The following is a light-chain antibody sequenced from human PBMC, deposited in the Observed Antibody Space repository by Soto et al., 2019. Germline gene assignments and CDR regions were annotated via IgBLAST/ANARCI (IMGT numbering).Light chain of an antibody. Sequence: QSVLTQPASVSGSPGQSITISCTGTSSDVGGYNYVSWYQQHPGKAPKLMIYDVSNRPSGVSNRFSGSKSGNTASLTISGLQAEDEADYYCSSYTSSSTFVVFGGGTKVTLL. V-gene: IGLV2-14*01. J-gene: IGLJ2*01. CDR2: DVS. CDR1: SSDVGGYNY. CDR3: SSYTSSSTFVV.